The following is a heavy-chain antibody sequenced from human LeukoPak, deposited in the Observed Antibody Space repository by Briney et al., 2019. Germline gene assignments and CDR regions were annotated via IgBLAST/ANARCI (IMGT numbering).Heavy chain of an antibody. J-gene: IGHJ4*02. Sequence: SETLSLTCAVSDYSISSGNYWGWIRQPPGKGLEWIGSVYHSGSTHYRPSLKSRVTISVDTSKNQFSLKQSPVTAADTAVYYCARNDSSGYFDYWGQGTLVTVSS. CDR3: ARNDSSGYFDY. D-gene: IGHD3-22*01. CDR1: DYSISSGNY. V-gene: IGHV4-38-2*01. CDR2: VYHSGST.